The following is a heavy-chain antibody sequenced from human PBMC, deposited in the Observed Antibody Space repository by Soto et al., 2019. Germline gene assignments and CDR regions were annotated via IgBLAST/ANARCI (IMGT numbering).Heavy chain of an antibody. J-gene: IGHJ4*02. CDR2: ISGSGDSK. Sequence: EVQLLESGGGLVQHGGSLRLSCAASGFTFSIYALSWVRQGPGKGLEWVSGISGSGDSKHYSDSLKGRFTISRDNSKNTLFLQMNSLRAEDTAVYYCARIPYDHVWGTDRYSPNFDYSGQGTQVTVSS. V-gene: IGHV3-23*01. CDR1: GFTFSIYA. D-gene: IGHD3-16*02. CDR3: ARIPYDHVWGTDRYSPNFDY.